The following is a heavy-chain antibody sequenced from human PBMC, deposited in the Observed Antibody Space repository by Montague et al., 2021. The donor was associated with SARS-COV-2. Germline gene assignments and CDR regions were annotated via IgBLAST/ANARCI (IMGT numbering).Heavy chain of an antibody. V-gene: IGHV4-39*07. CDR2: IYYSGSA. Sequence: SETLSLTCIVSDDSISSSSYYWGWIRQPPGKGLEYIGSIYYSGSAYYNLSLKSRVTISIDTSKNQFSLKLNSVTAADTAVYYCARDIPPENSGCGGGFDYWGQGTLVTVSS. J-gene: IGHJ4*02. CDR1: DDSISSSSYY. CDR3: ARDIPPENSGCGGGFDY. D-gene: IGHD2-21*01.